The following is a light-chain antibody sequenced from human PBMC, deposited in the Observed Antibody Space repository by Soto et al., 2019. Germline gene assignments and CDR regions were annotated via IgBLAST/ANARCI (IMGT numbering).Light chain of an antibody. J-gene: IGKJ1*01. CDR3: QQYNSYSEA. CDR2: RAS. V-gene: IGKV1-5*03. Sequence: DIQMTQSPSTLSASVGDRVTITCRASQSISSSLAWYQQKPGKAPNLLIYRASSLQSGVPSRFSGSGSGTEFTLTISSLQPDDFATYYCQQYNSYSEAFGQGTKVDI. CDR1: QSISSS.